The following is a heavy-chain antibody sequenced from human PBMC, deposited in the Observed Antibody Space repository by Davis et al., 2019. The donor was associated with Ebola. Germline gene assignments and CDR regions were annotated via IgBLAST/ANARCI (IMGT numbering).Heavy chain of an antibody. CDR3: ARGLGEGGYDYWS. D-gene: IGHD5-12*01. CDR1: GGSVSSGSYY. CDR2: IYYSGST. Sequence: PSETLSLTCTVSGGSVSSGSYYWSWIRQPPGKGLEWIGYIYYSGSTNYNPSLKSRVTISVDTSKNQFSLKLSSVTAADTAVYYCARGLGEGGYDYWSWGQGTLVTVSS. V-gene: IGHV4-61*01. J-gene: IGHJ5*02.